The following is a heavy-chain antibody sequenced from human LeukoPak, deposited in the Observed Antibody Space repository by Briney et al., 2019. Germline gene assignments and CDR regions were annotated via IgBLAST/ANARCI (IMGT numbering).Heavy chain of an antibody. J-gene: IGHJ6*03. CDR3: ARVSGQFYFYYYMDV. D-gene: IGHD6-19*01. CDR2: ISHSGST. CDR1: GYSISSGYY. V-gene: IGHV4-38-2*02. Sequence: ASETLSLTCTVSGYSISSGYYWGWIRQPPGKGLEWIGTISHSGSTYYNPSLKSRVIISVDTSKNQFSLKLTSVTAADTAVYYCARVSGQFYFYYYMDVWGKGTTVTISS.